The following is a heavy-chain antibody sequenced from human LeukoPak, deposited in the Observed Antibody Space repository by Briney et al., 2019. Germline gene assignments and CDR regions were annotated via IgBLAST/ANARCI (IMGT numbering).Heavy chain of an antibody. D-gene: IGHD6-13*01. CDR3: ARLLYSSSWYLDY. Sequence: SETLSLTCSVSGGSISSYYWSWIRQPPGKGLEWIGYIYYSGSTNYNPSLKSRVTISVDTSKNQFSLKLSSVTAADTAVYYCARLLYSSSWYLDYWGQGTLVTVSS. J-gene: IGHJ4*02. V-gene: IGHV4-59*12. CDR1: GGSISSYY. CDR2: IYYSGST.